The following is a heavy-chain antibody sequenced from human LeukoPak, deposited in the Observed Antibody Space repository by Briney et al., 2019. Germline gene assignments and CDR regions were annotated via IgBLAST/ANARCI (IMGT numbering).Heavy chain of an antibody. Sequence: GESLKISCKGSGYSFTSYWIGWVRQMPVKGLEWMGIIYPGDSDTRYSPSFQGQVTISADKSISTAYLQWSSLKASDTAMYYCARSRKRQYSSSPNYYYYGMDVWGQGTTVTVSS. V-gene: IGHV5-51*01. CDR1: GYSFTSYW. CDR3: ARSRKRQYSSSPNYYYYGMDV. D-gene: IGHD6-6*01. J-gene: IGHJ6*02. CDR2: IYPGDSDT.